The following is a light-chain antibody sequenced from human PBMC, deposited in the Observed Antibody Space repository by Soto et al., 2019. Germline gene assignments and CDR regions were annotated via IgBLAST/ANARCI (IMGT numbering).Light chain of an antibody. V-gene: IGLV1-40*01. CDR2: GNS. CDR1: SSNIGAGYD. CDR3: QSYDSSLSGYV. Sequence: QSVLTQPPSVSGAPGQRVTISCTGSSSNIGAGYDVYWYQQFPGTAPKLLIYGNSNRPSGVPDRFSGSKSGTSASLAITGLQAEDEADYYCQSYDSSLSGYVFGTGTKLTVL. J-gene: IGLJ1*01.